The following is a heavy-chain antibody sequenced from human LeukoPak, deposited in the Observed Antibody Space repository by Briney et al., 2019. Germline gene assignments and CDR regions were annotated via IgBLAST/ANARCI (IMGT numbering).Heavy chain of an antibody. CDR1: GFTFSSYW. D-gene: IGHD5-12*01. V-gene: IGHV3-7*01. Sequence: GGSLRLSCVASGFTFSSYWMTWVRQAPGKGLEWVASIKRDGNEKYYVDSVKGRFTISRDNAKNSLYLQMDSLRAEDTAVYYWAKAPPYSGSPYYYYMVVWGKGTTVTVSS. CDR3: AKAPPYSGSPYYYYMVV. J-gene: IGHJ6*03. CDR2: IKRDGNEK.